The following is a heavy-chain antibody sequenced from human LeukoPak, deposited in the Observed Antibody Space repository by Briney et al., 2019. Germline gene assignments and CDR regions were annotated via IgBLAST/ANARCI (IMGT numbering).Heavy chain of an antibody. J-gene: IGHJ6*03. CDR3: ARGYGAAHFGSWTYYYYYYYMDV. CDR2: MNPNSGNT. CDR1: GYTFTSYD. D-gene: IGHD6-6*01. Sequence: GASVKVSCKASGYTFTSYDINWVRQATGQGLEWMGWMNPNSGNTGYAQKFQGRVTMTRNTSISTAYMELSSLRSEDTAVYYCARGYGAAHFGSWTYYYYYYYMDVWGKGTTVTVSS. V-gene: IGHV1-8*01.